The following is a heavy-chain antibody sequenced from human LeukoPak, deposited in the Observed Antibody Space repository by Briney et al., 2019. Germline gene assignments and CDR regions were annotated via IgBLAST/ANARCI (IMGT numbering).Heavy chain of an antibody. Sequence: PSETLSLTCTVSGGSFSSSSYYWGWIRQPPGKGLEWIGSIYYSGSTYYNPSLKSRVTISVDTSKNQFSLKLSSVTAADTAVYYCARSTTIKGWFDPWGQGALVTVSS. CDR3: ARSTTIKGWFDP. CDR2: IYYSGST. J-gene: IGHJ5*02. D-gene: IGHD5-12*01. V-gene: IGHV4-39*07. CDR1: GGSFSSSSYY.